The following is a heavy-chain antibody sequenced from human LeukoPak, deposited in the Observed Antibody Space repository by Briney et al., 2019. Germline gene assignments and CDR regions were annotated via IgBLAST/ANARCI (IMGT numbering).Heavy chain of an antibody. CDR1: GGSISSYY. V-gene: IGHV4-39*07. D-gene: IGHD6-13*01. Sequence: PSETLSLTCTVSGGSISSYYWSWIRQPPGKGLEWIGSIYYRGNTYYNPSLKSRVTISVDTSKNQFSLKLSSVTAADTALYYCAREKAAADRSLDYWGQGTLVTISS. CDR3: AREKAAADRSLDY. CDR2: IYYRGNT. J-gene: IGHJ4*02.